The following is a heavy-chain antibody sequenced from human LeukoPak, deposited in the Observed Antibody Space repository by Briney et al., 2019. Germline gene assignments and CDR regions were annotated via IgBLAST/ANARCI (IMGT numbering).Heavy chain of an antibody. Sequence: GESLKISCKGSGYSFTRYWIGWVRQMPGKGLEWMGIIYPGDSDIKYSPSFQGQVTISADKSIDTAYLQWDSLKASDTAMYYCARPQLNIAMAGGDYWGQGTLVTVSS. V-gene: IGHV5-51*01. J-gene: IGHJ4*02. CDR2: IYPGDSDI. D-gene: IGHD6-19*01. CDR1: GYSFTRYW. CDR3: ARPQLNIAMAGGDY.